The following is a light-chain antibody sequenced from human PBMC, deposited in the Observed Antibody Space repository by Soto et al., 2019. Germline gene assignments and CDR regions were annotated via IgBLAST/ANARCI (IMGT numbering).Light chain of an antibody. CDR3: QHFNSYPWT. J-gene: IGKJ1*01. CDR1: QSSSSW. Sequence: DIQMTQSPSTLSASVGDRVTITCLASQSSSSWLAWYQQKPGKAPKLLINKASSLESGVPSRFSGSGSGTEFTLTISSLQPDDFATYYCQHFNSYPWTFGQGTKVDIK. CDR2: KAS. V-gene: IGKV1-5*03.